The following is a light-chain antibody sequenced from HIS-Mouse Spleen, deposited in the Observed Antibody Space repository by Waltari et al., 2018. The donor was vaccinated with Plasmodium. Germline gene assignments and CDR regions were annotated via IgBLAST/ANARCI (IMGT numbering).Light chain of an antibody. V-gene: IGLV3-10*01. J-gene: IGLJ3*02. CDR2: EDS. CDR1: ALPKKF. Sequence: SYELTTPPSGSVPPAQTARNTCSGDALPKKFAYWYQQKSGQAPVLVIYEDSKRPSGIPERFSGSSSGTMATLTISGAQVEDEADYYCYSTDSSGNHRVFGGGTKLTVL. CDR3: YSTDSSGNHRV.